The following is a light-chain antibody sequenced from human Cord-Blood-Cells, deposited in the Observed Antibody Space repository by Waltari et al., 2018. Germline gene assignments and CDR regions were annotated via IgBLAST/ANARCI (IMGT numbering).Light chain of an antibody. Sequence: QSALTQPASVSGSPGQSITISCTGTSRAVGSYNLVSWYQQHPGKAPKLMIYEVSRRPSGVSNRFSRSKSGNTASLTIAGLQAEDEADYYCCSYAGSSTFRVFGGGTKLTVL. CDR1: SRAVGSYNL. CDR3: CSYAGSSTFRV. CDR2: EVS. J-gene: IGLJ3*02. V-gene: IGLV2-23*02.